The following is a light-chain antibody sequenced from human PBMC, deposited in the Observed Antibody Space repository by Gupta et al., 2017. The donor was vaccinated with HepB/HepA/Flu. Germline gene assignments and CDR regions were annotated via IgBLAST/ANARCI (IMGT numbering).Light chain of an antibody. CDR3: RQENYSTLT. V-gene: IGKV1-6*01. Sequence: AIQLTQSPSSLSASVGDRVTITCRASQGIRNDLGWYQQKTGKAPKLLIYAASRVESGGPSRCIGSGSGTDVILTISSLQPEDVSTYYCRQENYSTLTFGHGTKVDIK. CDR2: AAS. CDR1: QGIRND. J-gene: IGKJ3*01.